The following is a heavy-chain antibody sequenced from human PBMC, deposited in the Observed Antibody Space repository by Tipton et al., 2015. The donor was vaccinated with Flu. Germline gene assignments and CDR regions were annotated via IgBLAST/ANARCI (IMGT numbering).Heavy chain of an antibody. CDR2: ISSNSEYI. D-gene: IGHD4/OR15-4a*01. V-gene: IGHV3-21*06. CDR1: GFTFSSDN. J-gene: IGHJ4*02. Sequence: SLRLSCAASGFTFSSDNMNWVRQAPGKGLEWVSFISSNSEYIYCADSVRGRFTISRDNAKNSLYLQMNSLRDEDTAVYYCTRSDYWSFEYWGRGTLVTVSS. CDR3: TRSDYWSFEY.